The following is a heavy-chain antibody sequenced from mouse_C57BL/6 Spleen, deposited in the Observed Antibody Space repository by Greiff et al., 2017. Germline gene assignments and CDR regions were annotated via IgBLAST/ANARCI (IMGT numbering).Heavy chain of an antibody. Sequence: EVKLMESGGGFVQPKGSLKLSCAASGFTFNTYAMHWVRQAPGKGLEWVARIRSTSSNYATSSVVSVKDRITNTRDDTQCMHYLNMNDQETENSAWYYCVGSSPGDVLFDYWGQGTTLTVSS. J-gene: IGHJ2*01. V-gene: IGHV10-3*01. CDR3: VGSSPGDVLFDY. CDR1: GFTFNTYA. D-gene: IGHD1-1*01. CDR2: IRSTSSNYAT.